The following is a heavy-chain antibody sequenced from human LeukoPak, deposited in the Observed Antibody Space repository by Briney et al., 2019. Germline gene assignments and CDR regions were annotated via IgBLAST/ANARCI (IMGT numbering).Heavy chain of an antibody. J-gene: IGHJ4*02. CDR3: ARSTVVNNLDY. Sequence: PSETLSLTCTVSGYSISSGYYWGWIRQPPGKGLEWIGSIYHSGSTYYNPSLKSRVAISVDTSKNQFSLKLSSVTAADTAVYYCARSTVVNNLDYWSQGTLVTVSS. CDR1: GYSISSGYY. CDR2: IYHSGST. V-gene: IGHV4-38-2*02. D-gene: IGHD2-21*01.